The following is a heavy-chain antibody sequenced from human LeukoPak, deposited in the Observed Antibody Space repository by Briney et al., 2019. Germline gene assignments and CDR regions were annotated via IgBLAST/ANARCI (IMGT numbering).Heavy chain of an antibody. CDR1: GYTFTTYD. J-gene: IGHJ5*02. D-gene: IGHD6-13*01. CDR2: MNPSSGNT. CDR3: ARGRSSWYGANNWFDP. Sequence: SVKVSCKASGYTFTTYDINWVRQATAQGLEWMGWMNPSSGNTGYAQKVQGRVTMTRDTSISTAYMELSGLRYEDTAVYYCARGRSSWYGANNWFDPWGQGTLVTVSS. V-gene: IGHV1-8*01.